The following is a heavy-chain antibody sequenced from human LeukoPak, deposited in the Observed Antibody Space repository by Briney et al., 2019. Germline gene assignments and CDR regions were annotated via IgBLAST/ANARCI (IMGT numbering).Heavy chain of an antibody. D-gene: IGHD5-12*01. CDR2: MNPNSGNT. V-gene: IGHV1-8*01. CDR1: GYTFTSYD. J-gene: IGHJ6*03. Sequence: GASVKVSCKASGYTFTSYDINWVRQATGQGLEWMGWMNPNSGNTGYAQKFQGRVTMTRNTSISTAYMELSSLRSEDTAVYYCARGVSGYEIEFSGYYYYMDVWGKGTTVTISS. CDR3: ARGVSGYEIEFSGYYYYMDV.